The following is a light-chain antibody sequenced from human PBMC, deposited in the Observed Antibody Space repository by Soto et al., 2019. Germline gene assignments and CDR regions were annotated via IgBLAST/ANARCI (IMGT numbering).Light chain of an antibody. J-gene: IGKJ1*01. Sequence: EIFMTQSPATLSASRWDIVTLSCRASQSIITYLAWHQQKPGQAPRLLIYDASTRATGTPARFSGSGSGTEFTLTISSLQSEDFAVYYCQQYNTWPRFGQGTKVDIK. CDR1: QSIITY. CDR2: DAS. V-gene: IGKV3-15*01. CDR3: QQYNTWPR.